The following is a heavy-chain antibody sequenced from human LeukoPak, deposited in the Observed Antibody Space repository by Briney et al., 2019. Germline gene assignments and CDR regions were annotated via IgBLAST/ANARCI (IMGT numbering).Heavy chain of an antibody. J-gene: IGHJ3*02. CDR2: ITSSGLTT. CDR1: GFTFSSYS. D-gene: IGHD2-21*02. Sequence: GGSLRLSCAASGFTFSSYSMNWVRQAPGKGLEWVSYITSSGLTTYYTDSVKGRFTISRDNAKNSLYLQVNSLRVEDTAVYYCAREGTRGVTAIRDAFDIWGQGTMVTVSS. V-gene: IGHV3-48*04. CDR3: AREGTRGVTAIRDAFDI.